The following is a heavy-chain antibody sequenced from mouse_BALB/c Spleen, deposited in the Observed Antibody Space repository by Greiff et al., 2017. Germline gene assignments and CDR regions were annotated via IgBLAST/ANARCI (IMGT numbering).Heavy chain of an antibody. D-gene: IGHD1-1*01. CDR1: GFNIKDTY. Sequence: VQLQQSGAELVKPGASVKLSCTASGFNIKDTYMHWVKQRPEQGLEWIGRIDPANGNTKYDPKFQGKATITADTSSNTAYLQLSSLTSEDTAVYYCAPYYYGSSPFDVWGAGTTVTVTS. CDR3: APYYYGSSPFDV. J-gene: IGHJ1*01. V-gene: IGHV14-3*02. CDR2: IDPANGNT.